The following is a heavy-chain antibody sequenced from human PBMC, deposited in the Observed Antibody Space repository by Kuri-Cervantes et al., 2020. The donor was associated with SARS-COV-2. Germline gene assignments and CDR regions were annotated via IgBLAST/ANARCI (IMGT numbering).Heavy chain of an antibody. J-gene: IGHJ4*02. CDR3: ARPYCTSSTCYDGTFDS. CDR2: IIPLFGTT. V-gene: IGHV1-69*06. D-gene: IGHD2-2*01. CDR1: GGTFSSYA. Sequence: SPKVSCNASGGTFSSYAVTWVRQAPGRGLEWMGRIIPLFGTTIYAENFRGRVTLTADKSTNTAYMELSSLRSEDTAVYYCARPYCTSSTCYDGTFDSWGQGTLVTVSS.